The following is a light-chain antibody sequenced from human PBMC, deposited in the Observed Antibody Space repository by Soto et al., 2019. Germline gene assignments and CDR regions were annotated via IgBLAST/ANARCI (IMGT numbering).Light chain of an antibody. CDR1: QSVNSN. V-gene: IGKV3-15*01. Sequence: EIVMTQSPATLSVSPGERATVSCRASQSVNSNLAWYQHKPGQAPRLLIYGASTRATGIPARFSGSGSGTEFTLTISSLQSEDFAVYYCQQYNNWPPLTFGGGTKVEIK. CDR2: GAS. CDR3: QQYNNWPPLT. J-gene: IGKJ4*01.